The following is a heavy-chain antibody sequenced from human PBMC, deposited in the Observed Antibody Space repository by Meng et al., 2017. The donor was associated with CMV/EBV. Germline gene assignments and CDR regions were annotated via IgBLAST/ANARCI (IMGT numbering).Heavy chain of an antibody. J-gene: IGHJ4*02. V-gene: IGHV3-15*01. CDR2: IKSKSVGGAI. CDR1: GFTVSNAW. D-gene: IGHD3-3*01. Sequence: GGSLRLSCAGSGFTVSNAWMSWVRQTPGKGLEWVGRIKSKSVGGAIEYAAPVEARFSISRDDSKNTLFLQMNSLKSEDTAVYYCTTDFWNGYFGHWGQGTLVTVSS. CDR3: TTDFWNGYFGH.